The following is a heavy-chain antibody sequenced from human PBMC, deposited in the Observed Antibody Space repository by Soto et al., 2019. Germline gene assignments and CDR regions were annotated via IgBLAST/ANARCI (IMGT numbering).Heavy chain of an antibody. Sequence: QVQLQDSGPGLVKPSETLSLTCTVSGNSISFYYWSWIRQSPGKGLEWIGYIYYSGTTNYNPSLKSRVTISADTSKKQFSLKLNSVTPADTAVYYCAIGAAAEDYWGQGTLVTVSS. CDR3: AIGAAAEDY. CDR2: IYYSGTT. D-gene: IGHD6-13*01. V-gene: IGHV4-59*01. CDR1: GNSISFYY. J-gene: IGHJ4*02.